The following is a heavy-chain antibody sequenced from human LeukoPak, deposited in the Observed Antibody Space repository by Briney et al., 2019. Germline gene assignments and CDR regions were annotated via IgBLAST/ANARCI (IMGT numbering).Heavy chain of an antibody. J-gene: IGHJ3*02. CDR1: GFTFSSYA. CDR2: ISYDGSNK. V-gene: IGHV3-30-3*01. CDR3: ARSPPSMDYYDSSGYYRGAFDI. Sequence: GGSLRLSCAASGFTFSSYAMHWVRQAPGKGLEWVAVISYDGSNKYYADSVKGRFTISRDNAKNSLYLQMNSLRAEDTAVYYCARSPPSMDYYDSSGYYRGAFDIWGQGTMVTVSS. D-gene: IGHD3-22*01.